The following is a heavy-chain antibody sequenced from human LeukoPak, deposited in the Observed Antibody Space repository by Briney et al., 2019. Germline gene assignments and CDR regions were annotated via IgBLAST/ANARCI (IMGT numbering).Heavy chain of an antibody. Sequence: ASVKVSCKASGYTFTGYYMHWVRQAPGQGLEWMGWINPNSGGTNYAQKFQGRVTMTRDTSISTAYMELSRLRSDDTAVYYCARDGGSNWNDEESGWFDPWGQGTLVTVSS. CDR3: ARDGGSNWNDEESGWFDP. V-gene: IGHV1-2*02. J-gene: IGHJ5*02. CDR1: GYTFTGYY. D-gene: IGHD1-1*01. CDR2: INPNSGGT.